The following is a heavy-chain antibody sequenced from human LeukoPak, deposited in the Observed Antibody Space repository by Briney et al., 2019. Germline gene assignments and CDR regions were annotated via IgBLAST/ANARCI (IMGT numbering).Heavy chain of an antibody. Sequence: GGSLRLSCAASGFTFNSYAMTWVRQAPGKGLEWVSTISGGSGVTTYYADSVKGRFTISRDNSKNTLYLQMNSLRAEDTAVYYCAKDDGVYAFDIWGQGTMVTVSS. D-gene: IGHD3-16*01. CDR1: GFTFNSYA. CDR3: AKDDGVYAFDI. CDR2: ISGGSGVTT. J-gene: IGHJ3*02. V-gene: IGHV3-23*01.